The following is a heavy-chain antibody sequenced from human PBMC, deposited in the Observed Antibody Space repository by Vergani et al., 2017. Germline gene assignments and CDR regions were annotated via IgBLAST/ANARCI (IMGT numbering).Heavy chain of an antibody. D-gene: IGHD2-2*01. J-gene: IGHJ6*03. Sequence: ELQLVESGGGLVQPGGSLRLSCAASGSTVSGNYMTWVRQAPGKGLEWVSHIYSGDETYYADSVKGRFTISRDNSKNTLYLQMNSLRAEDTAVYYCARTGTSNYYYYYMDVWGKGTTVTVSS. CDR3: ARTGTSNYYYYYMDV. CDR2: IYSGDET. V-gene: IGHV3-66*01. CDR1: GSTVSGNY.